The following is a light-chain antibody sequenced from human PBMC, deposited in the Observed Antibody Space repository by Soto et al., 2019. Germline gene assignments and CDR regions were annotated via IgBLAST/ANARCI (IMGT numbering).Light chain of an antibody. CDR2: EVS. CDR3: CSDAGSRGV. V-gene: IGLV2-23*02. J-gene: IGLJ1*01. CDR1: SSDVGSYNL. Sequence: QSALTQPASVSGSPGQSITISCTGTSSDVGSYNLVSWYQQYPGKAPKLMIYEVSKRPSGVSNRFSGSKSGNTASLTISGLQTEDEADYYCCSDAGSRGVFGTGTKVTVL.